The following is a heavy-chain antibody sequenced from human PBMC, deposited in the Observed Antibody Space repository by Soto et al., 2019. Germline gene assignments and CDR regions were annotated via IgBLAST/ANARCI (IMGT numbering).Heavy chain of an antibody. D-gene: IGHD4-17*01. CDR1: GFTFSNYG. CDR2: ISYDEDNI. V-gene: IGHV3-30*03. J-gene: IGHJ2*01. CDR3: ARSGTTVTTFWYFDL. Sequence: QVQLVESGGGVVQPGKSLRLACVASGFTFSNYGMHWVSQAPGEGLEWVAVISYDEDNIYYADSVKGRFTISRDNSKNTLYLQMNILRPEDTAVYFCARSGTTVTTFWYFDLWGRGTLVTVSS.